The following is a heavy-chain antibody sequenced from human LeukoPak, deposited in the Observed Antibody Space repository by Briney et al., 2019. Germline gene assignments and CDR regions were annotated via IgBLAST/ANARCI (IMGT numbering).Heavy chain of an antibody. D-gene: IGHD7-27*01. Sequence: PGGSLRLSCAASGFTFSSYAMSWVRQAPGKGLEWVSAISGSGGSTYYADSVKGRFTISRDNSKNTLYLQMNSLRAEDTAVYYCAKDQQAPAQLTGVHNWFDPWGQGTLVTVSS. CDR2: ISGSGGST. CDR1: GFTFSSYA. V-gene: IGHV3-23*01. J-gene: IGHJ5*02. CDR3: AKDQQAPAQLTGVHNWFDP.